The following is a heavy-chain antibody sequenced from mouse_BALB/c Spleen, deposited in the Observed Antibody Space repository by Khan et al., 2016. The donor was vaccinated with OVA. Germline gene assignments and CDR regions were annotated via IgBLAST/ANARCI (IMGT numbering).Heavy chain of an antibody. CDR1: GYTFTSYW. CDR3: ARIKKIVATYFDY. Sequence: QXQXQQSGAELVKAGASVKMSCKASGYTFTSYWMHWVKQRLGQGLEWFAETNPTNGRTYYNEKFKSKATLTVDKSSSTAYMLLSGPTFEDSAVYYCARIKKIVATYFDYWGQGTTLTVSS. D-gene: IGHD1-1*01. V-gene: IGHV1S81*02. CDR2: TNPTNGRT. J-gene: IGHJ2*01.